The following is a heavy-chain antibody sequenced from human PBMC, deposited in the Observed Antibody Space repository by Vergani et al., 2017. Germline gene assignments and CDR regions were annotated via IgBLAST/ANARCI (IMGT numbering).Heavy chain of an antibody. CDR1: GGSISSGGYY. CDR2: IYYSGST. V-gene: IGHV4-39*07. J-gene: IGHJ4*02. Sequence: QVQLQESGPGLVKPSQTLSLTCTVSGGSISSGGYYWGWIRQPPGKGLEWIGSIYYSGSTYYNPSLKSRVTISVDTSKNQFSLKLSSVTAADTAVYYCARAYSGSYFSFFDYWGQGTLVTVSS. D-gene: IGHD1-26*01. CDR3: ARAYSGSYFSFFDY.